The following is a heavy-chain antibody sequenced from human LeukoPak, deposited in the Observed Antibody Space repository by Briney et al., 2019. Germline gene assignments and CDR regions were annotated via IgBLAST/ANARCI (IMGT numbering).Heavy chain of an antibody. Sequence: SETLSLTCTVSGYSISSGYYWGWIRQPPGKGLEWIGNIYHSGRTYYNPSLKSRVTISVDTSKNQFSLKLSSVTAADTAVYYCACLTTADAFDIWGQGTMVTVSS. D-gene: IGHD3-22*01. CDR2: IYHSGRT. J-gene: IGHJ3*02. CDR1: GYSISSGYY. V-gene: IGHV4-38-2*02. CDR3: ACLTTADAFDI.